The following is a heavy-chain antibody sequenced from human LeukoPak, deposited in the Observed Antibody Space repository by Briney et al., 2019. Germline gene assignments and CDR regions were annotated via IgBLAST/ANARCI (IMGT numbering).Heavy chain of an antibody. Sequence: PGGSLRLSCEVSGFTLSSYGMHWVRQAPGKGLEWVSFIRSDGSNRYYADSVKGRFTISRDNAKNSLYLQMNSLRAEDTAVYYCARGRWELHNYFDYWGQGTLVTVSS. J-gene: IGHJ4*02. CDR1: GFTLSSYG. V-gene: IGHV3-30*02. CDR3: ARGRWELHNYFDY. D-gene: IGHD2-15*01. CDR2: IRSDGSNR.